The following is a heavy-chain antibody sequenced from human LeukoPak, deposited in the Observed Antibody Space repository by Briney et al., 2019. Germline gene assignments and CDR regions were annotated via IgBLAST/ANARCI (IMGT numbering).Heavy chain of an antibody. CDR1: GFTFGDYA. V-gene: IGHV3-49*03. CDR3: TREGDIAGSSWHYYYYGMDV. J-gene: IGHJ6*02. D-gene: IGHD6-13*01. Sequence: PGGSLRLSCTASGFTFGDYAMSWFRQAPGKGLEWVGFIRSKAYGGTTEYAASVKGRFTISRDDSKSIAYLQMNSLKTEDTAVYYCTREGDIAGSSWHYYYYGMDVWGQGTTVTVSS. CDR2: IRSKAYGGTT.